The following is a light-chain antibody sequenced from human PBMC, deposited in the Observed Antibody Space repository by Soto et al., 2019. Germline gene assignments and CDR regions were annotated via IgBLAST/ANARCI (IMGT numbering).Light chain of an antibody. J-gene: IGKJ3*01. Sequence: EIVLTQSPGTLSLYPGERATLSCRASQSFSNNYLAWYQQKPGQAPRLLIYGASNRATGIPDRFSGSGSGTDFTLTISSLEPEDFAVYYCQQRSNWPSFGPGTKVDIK. CDR1: QSFSNNY. CDR2: GAS. V-gene: IGKV3D-20*02. CDR3: QQRSNWPS.